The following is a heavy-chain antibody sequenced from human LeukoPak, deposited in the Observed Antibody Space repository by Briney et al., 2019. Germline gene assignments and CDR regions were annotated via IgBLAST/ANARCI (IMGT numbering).Heavy chain of an antibody. D-gene: IGHD3-10*01. CDR2: LSGSGGST. CDR1: GITLSNYG. Sequence: PGGSLRLSCAVSGITLSNYGMSWVRQAPGQGLEWVAGLSGSGGSTNYADSVKGRFTISRDNPKNTLYLQMNSLRAEDTAVYFCAKRGVVIRVVLVGFHKEAYYFDSWGQGALVTVSS. CDR3: AKRGVVIRVVLVGFHKEAYYFDS. V-gene: IGHV3-23*01. J-gene: IGHJ4*02.